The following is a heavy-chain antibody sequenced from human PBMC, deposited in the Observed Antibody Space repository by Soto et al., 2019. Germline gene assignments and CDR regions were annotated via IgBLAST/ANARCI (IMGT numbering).Heavy chain of an antibody. CDR1: GFTFSSYE. Sequence: GGSLRLSCAASGFTFSSYEMNWVRQAPGKGLERISYIRSGGTTMYYADSVKGRFTISRDNAKNSLYLQMNSLTAEDTAVYYCAGRDGHNRRKAPYYYYYYGMNVWGQGTTVTVSS. D-gene: IGHD2-15*01. V-gene: IGHV3-48*03. CDR2: IRSGGTTM. CDR3: AGRDGHNRRKAPYYYYYYGMNV. J-gene: IGHJ6*02.